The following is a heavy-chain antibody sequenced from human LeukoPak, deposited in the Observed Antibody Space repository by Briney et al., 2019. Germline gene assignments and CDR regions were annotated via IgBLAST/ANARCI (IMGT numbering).Heavy chain of an antibody. CDR3: ARYAFGGYYYYMDV. J-gene: IGHJ6*03. Sequence: GGSLRLSCAASGFTFSSYWMHWVRQAPGKGLVWVSRINSDGSSTNYADSVKGRFTISRDNAKNTLYLQMNSLRAEDTAVYYCARYAFGGYYYYMDVWGKGTTVTVSS. D-gene: IGHD3-3*01. CDR1: GFTFSSYW. V-gene: IGHV3-74*01. CDR2: INSDGSST.